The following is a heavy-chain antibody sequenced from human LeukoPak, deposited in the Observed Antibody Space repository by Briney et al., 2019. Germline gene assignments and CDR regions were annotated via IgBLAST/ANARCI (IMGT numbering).Heavy chain of an antibody. CDR3: SRSCGSTSCSDGDWFDP. V-gene: IGHV4-39*01. D-gene: IGHD2-2*01. Sequence: PSETLSLTCTVSGDSIITNDYYWGWIRQPPGKGLEWIASIHYSGGTYFNPSLKSRVTISVDTSRNEFSLKLTSVTAADTAMYYCSRSCGSTSCSDGDWFDPWGQGTLVTVSS. CDR2: IHYSGGT. CDR1: GDSIITNDYY. J-gene: IGHJ5*01.